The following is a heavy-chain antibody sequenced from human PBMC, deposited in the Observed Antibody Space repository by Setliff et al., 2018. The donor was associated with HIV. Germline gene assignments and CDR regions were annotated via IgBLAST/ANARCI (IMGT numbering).Heavy chain of an antibody. CDR1: GFTFSSYG. J-gene: IGHJ4*02. CDR3: AKNFFGSGYYFFFDF. D-gene: IGHD3-10*01. Sequence: GGSLRLSCAASGFTFSSYGMHWVRQAPGKGLEWVAVIWYDGSNKYYADSVKGRFTISRDNSKNTLYLQMNSLRAEDTAVYYCAKNFFGSGYYFFFDFWGQGTLVTVSS. CDR2: IWYDGSNK. V-gene: IGHV3-30*02.